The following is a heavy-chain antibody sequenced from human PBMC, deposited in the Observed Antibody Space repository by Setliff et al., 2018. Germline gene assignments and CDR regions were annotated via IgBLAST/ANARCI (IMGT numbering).Heavy chain of an antibody. CDR2: VHTNVRT. J-gene: IGHJ4*02. D-gene: IGHD6-19*01. CDR1: DDSISSRHYY. CDR3: ARKVEQWLTPHFDY. Sequence: SETLSLTCTVSDDSISSRHYYWSWIRQPAGKGLEWLGHVHTNVRTNYHPSLWGRVTISADTSKNQFSLNLRSVTAADTAVYYCARKVEQWLTPHFDYWGQGALVTVS. V-gene: IGHV4-61*09.